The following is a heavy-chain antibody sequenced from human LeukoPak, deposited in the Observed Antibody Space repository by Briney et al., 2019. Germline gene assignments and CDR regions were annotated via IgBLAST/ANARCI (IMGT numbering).Heavy chain of an antibody. CDR1: GFTFSSYS. J-gene: IGHJ4*02. V-gene: IGHV3-21*01. CDR2: ISSSSSYI. Sequence: PVGSLRLSCAASGFTFSSYSMNWVRQAPGKGLEWVPSISSSSSYIYYADSVKGRFTISRDNAKNSLYLQMNSLRAEDTAVYYCAKSSGSGSYFPGSPFDYWGQGTLLTLSS. D-gene: IGHD1-26*01. CDR3: AKSSGSGSYFPGSPFDY.